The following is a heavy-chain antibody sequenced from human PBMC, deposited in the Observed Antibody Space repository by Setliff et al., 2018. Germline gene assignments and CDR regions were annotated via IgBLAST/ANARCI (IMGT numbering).Heavy chain of an antibody. CDR3: AFRRGYIYGLDN. D-gene: IGHD5-18*01. V-gene: IGHV1-69-2*01. CDR2: IDPEDGKT. Sequence: ASVKVSCKASEHTFTDDYMYWVKQAPGKGLEWMGRIDPEDGKTVYAEKFQGRVIISADTSIDTVYLEIDSLRSEDTAVYYCAFRRGYIYGLDNWGQGTLVTVSS. J-gene: IGHJ4*02. CDR1: EHTFTDDY.